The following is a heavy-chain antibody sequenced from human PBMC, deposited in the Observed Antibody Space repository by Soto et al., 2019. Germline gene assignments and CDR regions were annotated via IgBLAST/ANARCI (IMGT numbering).Heavy chain of an antibody. CDR3: ARDSYYDFWSGYPNDY. D-gene: IGHD3-3*01. CDR1: GYTFTSYY. V-gene: IGHV1-46*03. Sequence: GASVKVSCKASGYTFTSYYMHWVRQAPGQGLEWMGIINPSGGSTSYAQKFQGRVTMTRDTSTSTVYMELSSLRSEDTAVYYCARDSYYDFWSGYPNDYWGQGTLVTVSS. J-gene: IGHJ4*02. CDR2: INPSGGST.